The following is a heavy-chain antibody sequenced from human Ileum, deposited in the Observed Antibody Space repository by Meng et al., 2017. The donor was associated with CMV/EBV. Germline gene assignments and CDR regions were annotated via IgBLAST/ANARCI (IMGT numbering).Heavy chain of an antibody. CDR3: AKHDYNNHLDC. J-gene: IGHJ4*02. V-gene: IGHV3-30*02. Sequence: GGPLRLSCATSGFTFSSYAMHWARQAPGKGLEWLAYIQHDGSDKYYADSMGGRFIVSRDNSKNTLNLEMINLRGEDTAVYYYAKHDYNNHLDCWGQGTLVTVSS. CDR1: GFTFSSYA. CDR2: IQHDGSDK. D-gene: IGHD4-11*01.